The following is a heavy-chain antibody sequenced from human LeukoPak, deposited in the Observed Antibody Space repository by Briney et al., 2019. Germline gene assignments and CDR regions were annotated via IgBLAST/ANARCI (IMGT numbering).Heavy chain of an antibody. CDR3: ARVLRWGWLHRGGSYDY. D-gene: IGHD5-24*01. CDR2: INPSGGST. J-gene: IGHJ4*02. V-gene: IGHV1-46*01. CDR1: GYTFTSYY. Sequence: ASVKVSCKASGYTFTSYYLYWVRQAPGQGLEWMGLINPSGGSTRYAQKFQGRVTMTRDMSTSTVYMELSSLRSEDTAVYYCARVLRWGWLHRGGSYDYWGQGTLVTVSS.